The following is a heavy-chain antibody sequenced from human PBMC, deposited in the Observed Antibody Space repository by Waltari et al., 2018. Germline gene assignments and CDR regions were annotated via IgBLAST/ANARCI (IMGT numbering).Heavy chain of an antibody. CDR1: GGSFSGYY. J-gene: IGHJ2*01. D-gene: IGHD3-3*01. V-gene: IGHV4-34*01. Sequence: QVQLQQWGAGLLKPSETLSLTCAVYGGSFSGYYWSWIRQPPGKGLEWIGEINHSGSTSYNPSLKMRVTISVDTSKNQFSLKLSSVTAADTAVYYCARGGIRFLEWLFLHWYFDLWGRGTLVTVSS. CDR2: INHSGST. CDR3: ARGGIRFLEWLFLHWYFDL.